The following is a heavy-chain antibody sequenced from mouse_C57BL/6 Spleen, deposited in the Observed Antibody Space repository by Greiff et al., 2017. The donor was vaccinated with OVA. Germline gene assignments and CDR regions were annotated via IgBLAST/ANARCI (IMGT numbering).Heavy chain of an antibody. CDR2: INPSTGGT. V-gene: IGHV1-42*01. J-gene: IGHJ2*01. CDR3: AREGVVTTGY. D-gene: IGHD2-2*01. CDR1: GYSFTGYY. Sequence: EVKLQQSGPELVKPGASVKISCKASGYSFTGYYMNWVKQSPEKSLEWIGEINPSTGGTTYNQKFKAKATLTVDKSSSTAYMQLKSLTSEDSAVYYCAREGVVTTGYWGQGTTLTVSS.